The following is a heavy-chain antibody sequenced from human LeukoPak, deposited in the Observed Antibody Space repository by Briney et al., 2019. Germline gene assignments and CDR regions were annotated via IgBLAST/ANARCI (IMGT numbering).Heavy chain of an antibody. CDR1: GYTFTSYD. D-gene: IGHD7-27*01. CDR3: AKHPANRGYRYFDC. V-gene: IGHV1-8*01. J-gene: IGHJ4*02. CDR2: MNPNSGNT. Sequence: ASVKVSCKASGYTFTSYDINWVRQATGQGLEWMGWMNPNSGNTGYAQKLQGRVTMTRNTSISTAYMELSSLRSEDTAVYYCAKHPANRGYRYFDCWGQGTLVTVSS.